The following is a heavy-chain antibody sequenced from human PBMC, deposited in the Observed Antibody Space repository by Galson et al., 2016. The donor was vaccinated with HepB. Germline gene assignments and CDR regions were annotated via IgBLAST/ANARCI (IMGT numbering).Heavy chain of an antibody. CDR2: INHSGNT. CDR1: GGSLSGYF. D-gene: IGHD3-16*01. Sequence: SETLSLTCAVYGGSLSGYFWSWIRQPPGKGLEWIGEINHSGNTNYNPSLKSRGTISLDTSRNQFSLKLSSLTAADTAVYFCARVSLRLGDNVTCSPPRFCYGTDVWGQGTTVTVSS. J-gene: IGHJ6*02. V-gene: IGHV4-34*01. CDR3: ARVSLRLGDNVTCSPPRFCYGTDV.